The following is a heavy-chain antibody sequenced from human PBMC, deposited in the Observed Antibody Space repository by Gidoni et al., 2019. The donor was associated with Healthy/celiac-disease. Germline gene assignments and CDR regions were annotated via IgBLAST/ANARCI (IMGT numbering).Heavy chain of an antibody. J-gene: IGHJ6*02. Sequence: EVQPLESGGGLVQAGVSLRISCAASGFPVCCNYMSLFRQAPRKGLEWVSVMYSGGSTYYSDSVKGRFTISRDNSKNTLYLQMNSLRAEDTAVYYCARSPPDYYDSLTGYYSYYYYYGMDVWGQGTTVTVSS. V-gene: IGHV3-66*02. CDR1: GFPVCCNY. D-gene: IGHD3-9*01. CDR2: MYSGGST. CDR3: ARSPPDYYDSLTGYYSYYYYYGMDV.